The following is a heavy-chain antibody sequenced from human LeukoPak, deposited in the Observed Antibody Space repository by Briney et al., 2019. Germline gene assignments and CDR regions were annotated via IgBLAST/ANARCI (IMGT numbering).Heavy chain of an antibody. J-gene: IGHJ4*02. CDR2: INHSGST. CDR1: GGSFSGYY. D-gene: IGHD1-26*01. CDR3: ARGEYSGSTYYFDY. V-gene: IGHV4-34*01. Sequence: EALSLTCAVYGGSFSGYYWSWIRQPPGKGLAWIGEINHSGSTNYNPSLKSRVTISVDTSKNQFSLKLSSVTAADTAVYYCARGEYSGSTYYFDYWGQGTLVTVSS.